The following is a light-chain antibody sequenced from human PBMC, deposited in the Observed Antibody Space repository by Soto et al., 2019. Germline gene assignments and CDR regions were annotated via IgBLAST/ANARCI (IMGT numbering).Light chain of an antibody. CDR1: QSLNNL. CDR3: QQYSGYSRT. V-gene: IGKV1-5*03. J-gene: IGKJ1*01. Sequence: DIQMTQSPSTLSASVGDRVTITCRASQSLNNLLAWYQQKPGKAPRLLMYKASTLESGVPSRFSGSGSGTEFTLNIASPHPDDFATYYCQQYSGYSRTFGQGTKVDIK. CDR2: KAS.